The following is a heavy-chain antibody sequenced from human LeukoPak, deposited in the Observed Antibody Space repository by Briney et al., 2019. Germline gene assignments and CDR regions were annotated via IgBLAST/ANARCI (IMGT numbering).Heavy chain of an antibody. CDR1: GGSFSGYY. CDR2: INHSGST. J-gene: IGHJ3*02. CDR3: ARGGWELHRAFDI. D-gene: IGHD1-26*01. V-gene: IGHV4-34*01. Sequence: SETLSLTCAVYGGSFSGYYWSWIRQPPGKGLEWIGEINHSGSTNYNPSLKSRVTISVDTSKNQFSLKLSSVTAADTVVYYCARGGWELHRAFDIWGQGTMVTVSS.